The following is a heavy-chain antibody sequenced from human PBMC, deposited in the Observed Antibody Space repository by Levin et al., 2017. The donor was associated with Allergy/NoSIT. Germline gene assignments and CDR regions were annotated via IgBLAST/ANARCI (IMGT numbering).Heavy chain of an antibody. D-gene: IGHD1-1*01. CDR2: IHWDDDQ. CDR1: GFSLSTSGVG. CDR3: AHRTTGTTFGFDF. J-gene: IGHJ4*02. Sequence: SGPTLVKPPQTLTLTCTFSGFSLSTSGVGVGWIRQPPGKALEWLVLIHWDDDQRYNPSLKNRLTITKDTSKKQVVLTMINMDPVDTATYYCAHRTTGTTFGFDFWGQGTLVTVSS. V-gene: IGHV2-5*02.